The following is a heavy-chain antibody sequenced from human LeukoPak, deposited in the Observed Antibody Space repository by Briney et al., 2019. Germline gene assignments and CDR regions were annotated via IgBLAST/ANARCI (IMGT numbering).Heavy chain of an antibody. CDR3: AKAIPTMVRAASYYFDF. Sequence: GGSLRLSCAASGFTFNSYAMHWVRQAPGKGLEWVAVISYDGSNKHYADSVKGRFTISRDNSKNTLYLQMNSLRAEDTAIYFCAKAIPTMVRAASYYFDFWGQGALVTVSS. J-gene: IGHJ4*02. D-gene: IGHD3-10*01. CDR2: ISYDGSNK. CDR1: GFTFNSYA. V-gene: IGHV3-30-3*01.